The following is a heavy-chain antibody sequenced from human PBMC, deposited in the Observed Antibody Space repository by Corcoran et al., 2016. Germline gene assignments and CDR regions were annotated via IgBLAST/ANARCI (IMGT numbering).Heavy chain of an antibody. CDR1: GFTFTNAW. D-gene: IGHD1-26*01. Sequence: EVQLVESGGGLVKPGGSLRLSCAASGFTFTNAWMSWVRQAPGKGLEWVGRIRSKTDGGTADYAAPVKGIFTISGDDSKNTLYLQMNSLKTEYTAVYYCSTDPVGATSYFYYGLDVWGQGTTVTVSS. J-gene: IGHJ6*02. V-gene: IGHV3-15*01. CDR3: STDPVGATSYFYYGLDV. CDR2: IRSKTDGGTA.